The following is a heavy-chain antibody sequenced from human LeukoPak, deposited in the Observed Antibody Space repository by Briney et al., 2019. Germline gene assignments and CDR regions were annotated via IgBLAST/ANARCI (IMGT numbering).Heavy chain of an antibody. J-gene: IGHJ3*02. CDR3: ARPGITGTMGYGAFDI. CDR2: IDSSSSYI. D-gene: IGHD1-7*01. Sequence: GGSLRLSCAASGFTFSSYSINWVRQAPGKGLEWVSSIDSSSSYIYYADSVKGRFTISGDNAKNSLFLQMNSLRVEDTAVYYCARPGITGTMGYGAFDIWGQGTRVTVSS. CDR1: GFTFSSYS. V-gene: IGHV3-21*01.